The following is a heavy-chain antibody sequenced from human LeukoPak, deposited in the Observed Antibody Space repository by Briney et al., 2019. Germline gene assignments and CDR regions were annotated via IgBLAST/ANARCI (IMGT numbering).Heavy chain of an antibody. V-gene: IGHV3-20*04. CDR2: INWNGGST. CDR1: GFTFDDYG. CDR3: ARDYYNTWPYYFDY. J-gene: IGHJ4*02. Sequence: GGSVRLSCAASGFTFDDYGMSWVRQAPGKGLEWVSGINWNGGSTGYADSVKGRFTISRDNAKNSLYLQMNSLRAEDTAVYYCARDYYNTWPYYFDYWGQGTLVTVSS. D-gene: IGHD1-26*01.